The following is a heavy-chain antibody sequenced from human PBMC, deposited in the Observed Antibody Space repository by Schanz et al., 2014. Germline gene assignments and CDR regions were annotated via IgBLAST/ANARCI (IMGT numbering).Heavy chain of an antibody. Sequence: QVHLVQSGAEVKKPGASVKVSCKASGYNITSNDVTWVRQATGQGLEWMGWMNPNSGNTGYAQKFQGRVTMTRNTSISTAYMELSSLRSEDTAVYYCARLSTGMAVAGSVIDAYYHYRDVRGEGTTVTVSS. CDR3: ARLSTGMAVAGSVIDAYYHYRDV. CDR1: GYNITSND. CDR2: MNPNSGNT. J-gene: IGHJ6*03. V-gene: IGHV1-8*01. D-gene: IGHD6-19*01.